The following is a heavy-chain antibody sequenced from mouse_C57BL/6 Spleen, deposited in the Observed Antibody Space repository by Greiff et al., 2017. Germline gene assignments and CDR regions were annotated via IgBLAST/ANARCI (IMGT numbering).Heavy chain of an antibody. CDR2: ISYDGSN. J-gene: IGHJ4*01. CDR3: ARGFDGYYEAMDY. V-gene: IGHV3-6*01. Sequence: VQLKESGPGLVKPSQSLSLTCSVTGYSITSGYYWNWIRQFPGNKLEWMGYISYDGSNNYNPSLKNRISITRDTSKNQFFLKLNSVTTEDTATYYCARGFDGYYEAMDYWGQGTSVTVSS. CDR1: GYSITSGYY. D-gene: IGHD2-3*01.